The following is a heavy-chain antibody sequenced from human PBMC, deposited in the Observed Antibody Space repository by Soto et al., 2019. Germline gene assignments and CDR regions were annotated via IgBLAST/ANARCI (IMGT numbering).Heavy chain of an antibody. CDR3: ARGIKYGAYSRWFDP. J-gene: IGHJ5*02. D-gene: IGHD4-17*01. CDR2: MNPNSGNT. Sequence: QVQLVQSGAEVKKPGASVKVSCKASGYTFTSYDINWVRQATGQGLEYLGWMNPNSGNTAYVQKVQGVVTXPXAXSXATAYMELSSLRSEDTAVYFCARGIKYGAYSRWFDPWGQGTLVTVSS. V-gene: IGHV1-8*01. CDR1: GYTFTSYD.